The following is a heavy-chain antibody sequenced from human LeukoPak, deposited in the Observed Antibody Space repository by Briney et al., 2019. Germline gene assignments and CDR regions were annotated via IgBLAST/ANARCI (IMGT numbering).Heavy chain of an antibody. V-gene: IGHV3-23*01. CDR3: AKDERNWNYNLASQTYD. D-gene: IGHD1-7*01. CDR2: ISGSGGGT. Sequence: GGSLRLSCAASEFTFSKYAMSWVRQAPGKGLEWVSSISGSGGGTSYADSMKGRFTISRDNSKNTLYLQMSSLRAEDTAVYYCAKDERNWNYNLASQTYDWGQGTLVTVSS. CDR1: EFTFSKYA. J-gene: IGHJ4*02.